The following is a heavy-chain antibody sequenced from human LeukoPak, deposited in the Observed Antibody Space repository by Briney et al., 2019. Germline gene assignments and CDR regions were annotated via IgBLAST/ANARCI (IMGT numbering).Heavy chain of an antibody. J-gene: IGHJ2*01. CDR3: ARVGVRGVTYWYFDL. CDR1: GGSISTETYY. D-gene: IGHD3-10*01. V-gene: IGHV4-39*01. CDR2: IHYSGST. Sequence: SETLSLTCNVSGGSISTETYYWAWVRQPPGKGLEWIGSIHYSGSTYDNATLQSRLSLSVDTSKSQFSLKLSSVTAADTAVYYCARVGVRGVTYWYFDLWGRGTLVTVSS.